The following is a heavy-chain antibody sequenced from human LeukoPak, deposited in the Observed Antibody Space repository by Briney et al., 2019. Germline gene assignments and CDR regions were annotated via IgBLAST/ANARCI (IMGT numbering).Heavy chain of an antibody. CDR1: GGSFSGYY. CDR3: ARGRVQYYFGSGSQGWFDP. J-gene: IGHJ5*02. Sequence: PSETLSLTCAAYGGSFSGYYWNWSRQSPGMGLEWIGEINHSGSTNYNPSLKSRVTISVDTPKNQFSLRLTSVTAADTAVYYCARGRVQYYFGSGSQGWFDPWGQGTLVTVSS. V-gene: IGHV4-34*01. D-gene: IGHD3-10*01. CDR2: INHSGST.